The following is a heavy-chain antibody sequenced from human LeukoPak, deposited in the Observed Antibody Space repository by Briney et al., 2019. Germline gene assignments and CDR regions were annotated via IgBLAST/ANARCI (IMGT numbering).Heavy chain of an antibody. Sequence: ASVKVSCKASGYTFTSYGISWVRQAPGQGLEWMGWINPKSGATKYAQNFQGRVTMTRDRPITTVNMELSRLRYDDRAVYYCARGASLTYYYESGDYYLFDYWGQGTLVTVSS. CDR2: INPKSGAT. V-gene: IGHV1-2*02. D-gene: IGHD3-22*01. CDR1: GYTFTSYG. CDR3: ARGASLTYYYESGDYYLFDY. J-gene: IGHJ4*02.